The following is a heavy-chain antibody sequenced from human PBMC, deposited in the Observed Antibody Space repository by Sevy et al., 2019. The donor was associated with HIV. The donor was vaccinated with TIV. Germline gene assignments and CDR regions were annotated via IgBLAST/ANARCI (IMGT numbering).Heavy chain of an antibody. CDR2: IYPGDSYT. CDR1: GYSFSNYW. J-gene: IGHJ6*03. V-gene: IGHV5-51*01. CDR3: ARRVYYYDSSGDYRDYMDV. D-gene: IGHD3-22*01. Sequence: GESLKISCKDSGYSFSNYWIGRVRQMPGKGLEWMGIIYPGDSYTKYGPSFEGQVTISAAKSIDTAFLQWSSLKASDTTMYDCARRVYYYDSSGDYRDYMDVWGKGTTVTVSS.